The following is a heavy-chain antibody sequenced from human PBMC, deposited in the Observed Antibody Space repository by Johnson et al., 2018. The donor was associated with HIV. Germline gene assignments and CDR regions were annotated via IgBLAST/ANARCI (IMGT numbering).Heavy chain of an antibody. D-gene: IGHD6-6*01. V-gene: IGHV3-23*04. Sequence: EVHLVESGGGLVQPGGSLRLSCAASGFTFSSYAMSWVRQAPGKGLEWVSDISGSGGSTYYADSVKGRFTISRDNSKSTLYLQMNSLRVEDTAVYYCARDRAPVYSSSSTPFDALDIWGQGTVVTVSS. CDR3: ARDRAPVYSSSSTPFDALDI. CDR1: GFTFSSYA. CDR2: ISGSGGST. J-gene: IGHJ3*02.